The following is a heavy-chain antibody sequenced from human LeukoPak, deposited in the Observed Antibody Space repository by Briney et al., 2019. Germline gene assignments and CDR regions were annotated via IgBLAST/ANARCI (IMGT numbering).Heavy chain of an antibody. CDR1: GGSISSYY. J-gene: IGHJ4*02. CDR3: ARDRDYYDSSGYSYYFDY. Sequence: SETLSLTCTGSGGSISSYYWSWIRHRPGKGLEGIGYTYYSGSINYNPSLKSRVTISVDTSKNQFSLKLSSVTAADTAVYYCARDRDYYDSSGYSYYFDYWGQGTLVTVSS. D-gene: IGHD3-22*01. CDR2: TYYSGSI. V-gene: IGHV4-59*13.